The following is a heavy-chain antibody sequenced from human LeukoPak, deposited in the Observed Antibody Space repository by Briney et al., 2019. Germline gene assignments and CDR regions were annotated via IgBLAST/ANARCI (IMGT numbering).Heavy chain of an antibody. D-gene: IGHD5-12*01. CDR1: GSSFTNYW. J-gene: IGHJ4*02. CDR3: ARRDSGFEFFDY. V-gene: IGHV5-51*01. CDR2: IYPGDSDT. Sequence: GESLQISCKGSGSSFTNYWIGWGRQLPGKGLEWMGIIYPGDSDTRYSPSFQGQVTISADKFLTTAYLQWSSPEASDSAMYYCARRDSGFEFFDYWGQGTLVTVSS.